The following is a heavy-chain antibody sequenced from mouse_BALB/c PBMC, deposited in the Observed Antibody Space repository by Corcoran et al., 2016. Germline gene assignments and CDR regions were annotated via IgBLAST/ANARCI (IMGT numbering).Heavy chain of an antibody. D-gene: IGHD1-1*01. CDR3: ARDYYGSSPYSMDY. V-gene: IGHV1S136*01. J-gene: IGHJ4*01. CDR2: INPYNDGT. Sequence: EVQLQQSGPELVKPGASVKMSCKASGYTFTSYVMHWVKQKPGQGLEWIGYINPYNDGTKYNEKFKGKATLTSDKSYSTAYMELSSLTSEDSAVYYCARDYYGSSPYSMDYWGQGTSVTVSS. CDR1: GYTFTSYV.